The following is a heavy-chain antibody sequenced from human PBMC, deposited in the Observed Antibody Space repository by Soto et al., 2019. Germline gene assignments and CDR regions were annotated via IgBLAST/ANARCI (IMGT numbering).Heavy chain of an antibody. D-gene: IGHD4-4*01. CDR2: INPNSGGT. CDR1: GYTFTGYY. Sequence: AASVKVSCKASGYTFTGYYMHWVRQAPGQGLEWMGWINPNSGGTNYAQKFQGRVTMTRDTSISTAYMELSRLRSDDTAVYYCARVSSRGTVNYFDYWGQGTLVTVSS. CDR3: ARVSSRGTVNYFDY. V-gene: IGHV1-2*02. J-gene: IGHJ4*02.